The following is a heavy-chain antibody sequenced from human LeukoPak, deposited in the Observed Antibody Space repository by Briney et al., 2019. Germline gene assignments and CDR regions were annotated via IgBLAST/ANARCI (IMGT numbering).Heavy chain of an antibody. CDR1: GYTFTSYY. V-gene: IGHV1-46*01. Sequence: ASVKVCCKASGYTFTSYYMHWVRQAPGQGLEWMGIINPSGGSTSYAQKFQGRVTMTRDTSTSTVYMELSSLRSEDTAVYYCARKRESSSSWYGGLAYWGQGTLVTVSS. CDR3: ARKRESSSSWYGGLAY. CDR2: INPSGGST. D-gene: IGHD6-13*01. J-gene: IGHJ4*02.